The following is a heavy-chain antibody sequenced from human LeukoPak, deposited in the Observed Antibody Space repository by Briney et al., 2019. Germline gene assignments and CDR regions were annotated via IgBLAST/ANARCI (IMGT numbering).Heavy chain of an antibody. D-gene: IGHD6-6*01. CDR1: GYTFTSYD. CDR2: MNPNSGNT. Sequence: ASVKVSCKASGYTFTSYDINWVRQATGQGLEWMGWMNPNSGNTGYARKFQGRVTMTRNTSISTAYMELSSLRSEDTAVYYCARGQYSSSSVDYWGQGTLVTVSS. CDR3: ARGQYSSSSVDY. J-gene: IGHJ4*02. V-gene: IGHV1-8*01.